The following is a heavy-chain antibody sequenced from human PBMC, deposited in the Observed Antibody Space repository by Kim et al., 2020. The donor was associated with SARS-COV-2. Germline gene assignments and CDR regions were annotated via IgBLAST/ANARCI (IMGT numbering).Heavy chain of an antibody. V-gene: IGHV3-64*01. D-gene: IGHD3-10*01. CDR3: ARSKATGARSYYSMDV. Sequence: NSVKDRLTISRDNSKSTLYLQRGSLRAEDMAVYYCARSKATGARSYYSMDVWGQGTTVTVSS. J-gene: IGHJ6*02.